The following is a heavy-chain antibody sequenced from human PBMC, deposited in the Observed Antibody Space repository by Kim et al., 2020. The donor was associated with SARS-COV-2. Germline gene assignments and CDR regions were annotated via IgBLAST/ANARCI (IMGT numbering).Heavy chain of an antibody. V-gene: IGHV5-10-1*01. J-gene: IGHJ4*02. CDR1: GYSFTSYW. Sequence: GESLKISCKGSGYSFTSYWISWVRQMPGKGLEWMGRIDPSDSYTNYSPSFQGHVTISADKSISTAYLQWSSLKASDTAMYYCARQEDLDLIAAAGPPDYWGQGTLVTVSS. CDR2: IDPSDSYT. D-gene: IGHD6-13*01. CDR3: ARQEDLDLIAAAGPPDY.